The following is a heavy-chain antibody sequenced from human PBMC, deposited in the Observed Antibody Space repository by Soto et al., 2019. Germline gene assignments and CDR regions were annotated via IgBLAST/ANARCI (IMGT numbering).Heavy chain of an antibody. CDR1: GGSFSGYY. Sequence: QVQLQQWGAGLLKPSETLSLTCAVYGGSFSGYYWSWIRQPPGKGLEWIGEINHSGSTNYNPSLKSRVTISVDTSKNQFSLKLSSVTAADTAVYYCARWAGSVDLGAMDVWDQGTTVTVSS. CDR3: ARWAGSVDLGAMDV. V-gene: IGHV4-34*01. CDR2: INHSGST. J-gene: IGHJ6*02.